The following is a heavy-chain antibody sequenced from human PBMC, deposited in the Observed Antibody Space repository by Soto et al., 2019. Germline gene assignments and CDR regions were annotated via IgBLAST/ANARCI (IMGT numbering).Heavy chain of an antibody. CDR2: IFYRGST. D-gene: IGHD2-2*02. CDR3: ARGQYCSSTSCYTRMYYCDY. CDR1: GGSISSGGSD. J-gene: IGHJ4*02. V-gene: IGHV4-31*03. Sequence: SETLSLTCTLSGGSISSGGSDWSWIRQHPGKGLEWIGYIFYRGSTYYNPSLKCRVTISVDTSKNQFSLKLSSVTAADTAVYYCARGQYCSSTSCYTRMYYCDYWERGTLGAVGS.